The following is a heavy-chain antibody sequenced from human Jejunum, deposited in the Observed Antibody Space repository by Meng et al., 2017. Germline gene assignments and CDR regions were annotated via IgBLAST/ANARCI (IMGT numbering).Heavy chain of an antibody. V-gene: IGHV2-5*02. D-gene: IGHD2-15*01. Sequence: QSTLKESGPSRVKPTQTLALTCTFSGFSLSTSGVGVGWIRQSTGKALEWLAVIYWDNDKRYSPSLKNRLTIDKDTSKNEVVLTMTNMDPVDTATYYCAHRRISGSPWDGGDFDYWGQGTLVTVSS. CDR2: IYWDNDK. CDR1: GFSLSTSGVG. J-gene: IGHJ4*02. CDR3: AHRRISGSPWDGGDFDY.